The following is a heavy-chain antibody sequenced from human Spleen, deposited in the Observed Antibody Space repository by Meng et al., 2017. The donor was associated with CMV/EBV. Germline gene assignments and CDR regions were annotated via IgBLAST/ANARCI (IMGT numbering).Heavy chain of an antibody. D-gene: IGHD3-10*01. J-gene: IGHJ4*02. V-gene: IGHV4-39*01. CDR2: IYHSRST. CDR3: AKQGYYGSGTYYLFDS. CDR1: STTRISHY. Sequence: STTRISHYWGWLRQPPGQGLEFIGSIYHSRSTYYHPSLEGRVTLSVDTSNNQFSLELTSVTAADTAVYYCAKQGYYGSGTYYLFDSWGQGLLVTVSS.